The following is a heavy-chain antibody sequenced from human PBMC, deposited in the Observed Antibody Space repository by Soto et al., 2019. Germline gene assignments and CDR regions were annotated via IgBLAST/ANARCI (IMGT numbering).Heavy chain of an antibody. CDR1: GFTFSSYG. Sequence: QVYLVESGGGVVQPGTSLRLSCAASGFTFSSYGMHWVRQTPGKGLDWVAVIWYDGSNKYYADSVKGRFTISRDNSKNTLYLQVNSLRVEDTAVYYCARAYGDWRYFDYWGQGTLVTVSS. D-gene: IGHD4-17*01. CDR2: IWYDGSNK. J-gene: IGHJ4*02. CDR3: ARAYGDWRYFDY. V-gene: IGHV3-33*01.